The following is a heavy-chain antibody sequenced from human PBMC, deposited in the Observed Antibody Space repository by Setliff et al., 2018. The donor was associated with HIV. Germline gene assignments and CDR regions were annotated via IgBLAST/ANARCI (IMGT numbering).Heavy chain of an antibody. D-gene: IGHD3-10*01. CDR3: ATAGEMATIGYSYYYMGV. CDR2: IIPIIGIT. V-gene: IGHV1-69*10. Sequence: ASVKVSCKASGGSFSRNAISWVRQAPGQGLEWMGGIIPIIGITNQAQKFQGRVTITADKSRTTAYLDLNSLRSEDTAVYYCATAGEMATIGYSYYYMGVWGKGTTVTVSS. J-gene: IGHJ6*03. CDR1: GGSFSRNA.